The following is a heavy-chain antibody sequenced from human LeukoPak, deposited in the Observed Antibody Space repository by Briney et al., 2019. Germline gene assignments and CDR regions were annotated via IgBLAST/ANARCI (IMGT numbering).Heavy chain of an antibody. V-gene: IGHV1-18*01. CDR2: ISAYNGNT. CDR1: GYTFTSYG. D-gene: IGHD5-12*01. Sequence: ASVKVSCKASGYTFTSYGISWVRQAPGQGLEWMGWISAYNGNTNYAQKLQGRVTMTTDTSTGTAYMELRSLRSDDTAVYYCARVSGYDYHYYYYGMDVWGQGTTVTVSS. J-gene: IGHJ6*02. CDR3: ARVSGYDYHYYYYGMDV.